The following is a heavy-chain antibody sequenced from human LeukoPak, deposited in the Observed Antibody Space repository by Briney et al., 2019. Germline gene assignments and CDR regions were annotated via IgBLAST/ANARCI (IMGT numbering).Heavy chain of an antibody. Sequence: PSETLSLTCTVSGGSISSYYWSWIRQPPGKGLEWIGYIYYSGSTNYNPSLKSRVTISVDTSKNQFSLKLSSVTAADTAVYYCARGKGYSSGWDNWFDPWGQGTLVTVSS. V-gene: IGHV4-59*01. CDR1: GGSISSYY. CDR3: ARGKGYSSGWDNWFDP. CDR2: IYYSGST. J-gene: IGHJ5*02. D-gene: IGHD6-19*01.